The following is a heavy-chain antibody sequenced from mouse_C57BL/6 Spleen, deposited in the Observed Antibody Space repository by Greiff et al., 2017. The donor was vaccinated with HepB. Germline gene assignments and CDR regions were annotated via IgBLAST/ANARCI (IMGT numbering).Heavy chain of an antibody. D-gene: IGHD1-1*01. CDR2: ISNGGGST. V-gene: IGHV5-12*01. Sequence: EVQGVESGGGLVQPGGSLKLSCAASGFTFSDYYMYWVRQTPEKRLEWVAYISNGGGSTYYPDTVKGRFTISRDNAKNTLYLQMSRLKSEDTAMYYCARQRITTVVATDYAMDYWGQGTSVTVSS. CDR3: ARQRITTVVATDYAMDY. CDR1: GFTFSDYY. J-gene: IGHJ4*01.